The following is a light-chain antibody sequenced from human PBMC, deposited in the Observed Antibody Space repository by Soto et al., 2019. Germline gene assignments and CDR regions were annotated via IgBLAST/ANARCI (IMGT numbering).Light chain of an antibody. V-gene: IGKV3-15*01. J-gene: IGKJ1*01. CDR3: QQYNEWPGT. Sequence: EIVMTQSPATLSVSPGERAPLSCRASQSVSSNLAWYRQNTGQPPRLLIYGASTRDTGIPPRFSGGGSGTEFTLTIRSLQSEDFSVYYCQQYNEWPGTFGQGTKVDIK. CDR1: QSVSSN. CDR2: GAS.